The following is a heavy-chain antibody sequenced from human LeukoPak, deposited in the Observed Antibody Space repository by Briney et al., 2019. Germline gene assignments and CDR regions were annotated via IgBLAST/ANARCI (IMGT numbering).Heavy chain of an antibody. J-gene: IGHJ6*04. CDR2: INHSGST. D-gene: IGHD6-13*01. Sequence: SETLSLTCAVYGGTFSGYYWSWIRQPPGKGLERIGEINHSGSTNCNPSLKSRVTISVDTSKNQFSLKLSSVTAADTAVYYCARLAQLTPYYYYYGMDVWGKGTTVTVSS. CDR1: GGTFSGYY. V-gene: IGHV4-34*01. CDR3: ARLAQLTPYYYYYGMDV.